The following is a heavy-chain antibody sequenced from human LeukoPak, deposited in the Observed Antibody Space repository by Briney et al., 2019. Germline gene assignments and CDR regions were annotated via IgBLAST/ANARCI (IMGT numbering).Heavy chain of an antibody. J-gene: IGHJ4*02. Sequence: PGRSLRLSCAASGFTFSDYDMHCVRQPTGKGREWVAGIGTAGETYYTASVKGRFTSSRENAKNSLYLQMNSLRAGDTAVYYCARVAKERVGGVYYFDYWGQGTLVTVSS. CDR1: GFTFSDYD. V-gene: IGHV3-13*01. CDR3: ARVAKERVGGVYYFDY. D-gene: IGHD1-1*01. CDR2: IGTAGET.